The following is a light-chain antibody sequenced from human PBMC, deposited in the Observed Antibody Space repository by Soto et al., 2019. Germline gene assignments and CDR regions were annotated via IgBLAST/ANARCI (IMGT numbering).Light chain of an antibody. CDR1: QSIGSF. CDR3: QQPYATPWM. CDR2: GAS. J-gene: IGKJ1*01. V-gene: IGKV1-39*01. Sequence: DIQMTQSPSSLSTSVGDRVTITCRASQSIGSFLNWYQHQPGKPPKLLIYGASNLQSGVPSRFSGSGSGTEFTLTISSLRPEDFATYYCQQPYATPWMFGQGTRVEIK.